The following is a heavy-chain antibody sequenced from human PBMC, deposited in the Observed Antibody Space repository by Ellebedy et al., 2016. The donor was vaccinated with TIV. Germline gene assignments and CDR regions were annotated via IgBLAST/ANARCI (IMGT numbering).Heavy chain of an antibody. CDR3: AKGRSKGGYSYGYGMDV. D-gene: IGHD5-18*01. CDR1: GFTFSTYA. J-gene: IGHJ6*02. Sequence: GGSLRLSCAASGFTFSTYAMHWVRQAPGKGLEWVAVISYDGSNKYYADSVKGRFTISRDNSKNTLYLQMNSLRAEDTAVYYCAKGRSKGGYSYGYGMDVWGQGTTVTVSS. V-gene: IGHV3-30-3*01. CDR2: ISYDGSNK.